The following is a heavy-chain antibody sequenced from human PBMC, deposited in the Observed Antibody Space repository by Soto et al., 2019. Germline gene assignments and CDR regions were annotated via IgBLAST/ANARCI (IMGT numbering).Heavy chain of an antibody. CDR3: ARGNCSSPNCYSFSGYYGMDV. D-gene: IGHD2-2*01. V-gene: IGHV4-61*01. CDR2: SYYSGYYSGST. J-gene: IGHJ6*02. CDR1: GDSVTSDSYF. Sequence: PSETLSLTCTVSGDSVTSDSYFWSWIRQPPGKGLEWIGNSYYSGYYSGSTNHNPSLKSRVTVSVDTSKNQFSLKLTSVTAADTALYYCARGNCSSPNCYSFSGYYGMDVWGQGTTVTVS.